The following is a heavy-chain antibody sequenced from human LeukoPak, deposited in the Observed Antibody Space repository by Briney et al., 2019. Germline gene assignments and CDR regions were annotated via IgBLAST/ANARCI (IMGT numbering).Heavy chain of an antibody. V-gene: IGHV3-23*01. J-gene: IGHJ4*02. D-gene: IGHD6-13*01. CDR2: ISGSGGST. CDR3: ARGSYSSSWKTFDY. Sequence: PGGSLRLSCAASGFTFSSYAMSWVRQAPGKGLEWVSAISGSGGSTYYADSVKGRFTISRDNSKNTLYLQMNSLRADDTAMYYCARGSYSSSWKTFDYWGQGTLVTVSS. CDR1: GFTFSSYA.